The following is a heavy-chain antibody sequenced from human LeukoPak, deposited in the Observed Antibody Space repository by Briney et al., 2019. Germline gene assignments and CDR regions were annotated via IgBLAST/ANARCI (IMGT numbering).Heavy chain of an antibody. CDR3: AAAVAYYDFWSGYYGMDV. CDR2: INHSGST. Sequence: SETLSLTCAVYGGSFSGYYWSWLRQPPGKGLEWIGEINHSGSTNYNPSLKSRVTISVDTSKNQFSLKLSSVTAADTAVYYCAAAVAYYDFWSGYYGMDVWGKGTTVTVSS. V-gene: IGHV4-34*01. D-gene: IGHD3-3*01. J-gene: IGHJ6*03. CDR1: GGSFSGYY.